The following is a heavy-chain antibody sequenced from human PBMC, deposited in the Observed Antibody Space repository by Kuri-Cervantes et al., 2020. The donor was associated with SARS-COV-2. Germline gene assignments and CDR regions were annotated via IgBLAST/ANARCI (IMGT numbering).Heavy chain of an antibody. J-gene: IGHJ4*02. CDR1: GFTFSSCW. CDR3: ARGIGIAAAGH. V-gene: IGHV3-74*01. CDR2: INSDGSST. D-gene: IGHD6-13*01. Sequence: GGSLKISCAASGFTFSSCWMHWVRQAPGKGLVWVSRINSDGSSTSYADSVKGRFTISRDNAKNTLYLQMNSLRAEDTAVYYCARGIGIAAAGHWGQGTLVTVSS.